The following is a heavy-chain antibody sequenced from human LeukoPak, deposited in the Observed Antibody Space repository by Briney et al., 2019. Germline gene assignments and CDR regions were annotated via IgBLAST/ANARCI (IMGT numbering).Heavy chain of an antibody. V-gene: IGHV1-2*02. J-gene: IGHJ5*02. CDR1: GYTFTGYY. D-gene: IGHD3-10*01. CDR3: SMGGNYGSGSYYEWYFDP. Sequence: ASVKVSCKASGYTFTGYYMHWVRQAPGQGLEWMGWINPNSGGTNYAQKFQGRVTMTRDTSISTAYMELSRLRSDDTAVYYCSMGGNYGSGSYYEWYFDPWGQGILVTVSS. CDR2: INPNSGGT.